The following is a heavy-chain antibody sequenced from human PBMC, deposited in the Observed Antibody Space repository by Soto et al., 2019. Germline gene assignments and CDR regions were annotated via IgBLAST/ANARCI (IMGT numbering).Heavy chain of an antibody. J-gene: IGHJ4*02. V-gene: IGHV3-23*01. Sequence: EVQLLESGGGLVQPGGSLRLSCAASGFTFSSYAMSWVRQAPGKGLEWVSALSGSGGSTYYADSVKGRCTISRDNSKITLYLQMNSLRAEDTAVYYCAKDGYNGNDDYWGQGTLVTVSS. CDR1: GFTFSSYA. CDR3: AKDGYNGNDDY. D-gene: IGHD5-12*01. CDR2: LSGSGGST.